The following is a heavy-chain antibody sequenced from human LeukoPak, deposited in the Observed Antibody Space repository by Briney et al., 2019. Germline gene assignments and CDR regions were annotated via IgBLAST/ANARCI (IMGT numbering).Heavy chain of an antibody. CDR1: GGSISSSNW. J-gene: IGHJ4*02. D-gene: IGHD6-19*01. V-gene: IGHV4-4*02. CDR3: ARGVKAARYSSGWYSY. CDR2: INHSGST. Sequence: ASGTLSLTCAVSGGSISSSNWWSWVRQPPGKGLEWIGEINHSGSTNYNPSLKSRVTISVDTSKNQFSLKLSSVTAADTAVYYCARGVKAARYSSGWYSYWGQGTLVTVSS.